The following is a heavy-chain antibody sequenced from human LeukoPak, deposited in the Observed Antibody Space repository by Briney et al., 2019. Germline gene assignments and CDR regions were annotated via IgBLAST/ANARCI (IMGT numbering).Heavy chain of an antibody. D-gene: IGHD6-19*01. CDR2: IYYSGST. CDR3: ARGAGVIAVAARWFDP. J-gene: IGHJ5*02. V-gene: IGHV4-59*01. CDR1: GGSISSYY. Sequence: SETLSLTCTVSGGSISSYYWSWIRQPPGKGLEWIGYIYYSGSTNYNPSLKSRVTISVYTSKNQFSLKLSSVTAADTAVYYCARGAGVIAVAARWFDPWGQGTLVTVSS.